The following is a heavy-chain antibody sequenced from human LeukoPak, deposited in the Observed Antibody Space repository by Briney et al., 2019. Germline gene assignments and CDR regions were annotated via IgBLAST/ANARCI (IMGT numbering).Heavy chain of an antibody. J-gene: IGHJ4*02. CDR1: GGSISSYY. Sequence: SETLSLTCTVSGGSISSYYWSWIRQPPGKGLEWIGSIYYSGSTYYNPSLKSRVTISIDTSKNQFSLKLSSVTAADTAVYYCARGLGHSPFDYWGQGTLVTVSS. CDR2: IYYSGST. V-gene: IGHV4-59*12. CDR3: ARGLGHSPFDY. D-gene: IGHD3-3*02.